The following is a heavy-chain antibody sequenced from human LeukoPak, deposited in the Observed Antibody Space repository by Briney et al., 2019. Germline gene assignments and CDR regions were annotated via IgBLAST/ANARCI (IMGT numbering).Heavy chain of an antibody. CDR2: INHSGSS. CDR3: APRGDIEHSYVYGKWFDP. V-gene: IGHV4-34*01. J-gene: IGHJ5*02. D-gene: IGHD5-18*01. CDR1: GGSFSAYY. Sequence: SETLSLTCAVYGGSFSAYYWTWIRQPPGKGLEWIGEINHSGSSNYNSSLRSRVTISVDTSYKQFSLRLSSVTAADTAVYYCAPRGDIEHSYVYGKWFDPWGPATRVTVSS.